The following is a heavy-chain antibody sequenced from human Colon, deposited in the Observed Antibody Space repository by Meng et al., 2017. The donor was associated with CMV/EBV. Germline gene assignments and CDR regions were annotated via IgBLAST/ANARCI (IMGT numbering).Heavy chain of an antibody. D-gene: IGHD3-22*01. CDR3: AHSKPMIVAPGFDY. CDR2: ISGSGGST. CDR1: GDPISSGSHS. V-gene: IGHV3-23*01. Sequence: MQLPGAGPGLVKPVETLSLTCTASGDPISSGSHSWAWFRQPPGKRLEWVSAISGSGGSTYYADSVKGRFTISRDNSKNTLYLQMNSLRAEDTAVYYCAHSKPMIVAPGFDYWGQGTLVTVSS. J-gene: IGHJ4*02.